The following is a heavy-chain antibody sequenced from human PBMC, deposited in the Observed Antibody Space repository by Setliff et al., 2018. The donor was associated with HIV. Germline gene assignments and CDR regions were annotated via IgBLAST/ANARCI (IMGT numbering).Heavy chain of an antibody. CDR2: ISAYNGNT. V-gene: IGHV1-18*01. Sequence: ASVKVSCKASGYTFTHYAISWVRQAPGQGLEYLGWISAYNGNTNYAQKFQGRVTITADESTSTAYMELSSLRSEDTAVYYCARGGVYYYDSSGWSMDYWGQGTLVTVSS. D-gene: IGHD3-22*01. CDR1: GYTFTHYA. J-gene: IGHJ4*02. CDR3: ARGGVYYYDSSGWSMDY.